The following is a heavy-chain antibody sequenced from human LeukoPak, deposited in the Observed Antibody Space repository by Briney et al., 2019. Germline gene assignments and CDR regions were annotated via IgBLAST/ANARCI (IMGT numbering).Heavy chain of an antibody. Sequence: GGSLRLSCAASGFAFRNYAMTWVRQAPGKGLEWVAAISDSGAETSYADSVKGRYTISRDNSKNMLYLQMNSLRVEDTAVYSCARDWKCDCWGQGTLATVSS. CDR3: ARDWKCDC. V-gene: IGHV3-23*01. CDR1: GFAFRNYA. D-gene: IGHD1-1*01. J-gene: IGHJ4*02. CDR2: ISDSGAET.